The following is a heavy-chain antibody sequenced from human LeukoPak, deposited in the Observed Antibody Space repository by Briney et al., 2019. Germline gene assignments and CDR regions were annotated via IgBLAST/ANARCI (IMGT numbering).Heavy chain of an antibody. D-gene: IGHD2-2*01. CDR1: GYHFGIFG. CDR2: ISANNGNT. CDR3: ARVGVVVPAAWFDP. Sequence: ASVKVSCKASGYHFGIFGISWVRQAPGQGLEWMGWISANNGNTNYAQNLQGRVTMTTDTSTSTAYMELRSLRSDDTAVYYCARVGVVVPAAWFDPWGQGTLVTVSS. V-gene: IGHV1-18*01. J-gene: IGHJ5*02.